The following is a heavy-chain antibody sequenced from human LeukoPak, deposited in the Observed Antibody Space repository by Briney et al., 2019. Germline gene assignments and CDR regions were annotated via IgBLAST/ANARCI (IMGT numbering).Heavy chain of an antibody. CDR1: SGSISNYY. V-gene: IGHV4-4*07. CDR2: IYTSGST. D-gene: IGHD3-10*01. Sequence: SETLSLTCTVSSGSISNYYWSWIRQPAGKGLEWIGRIYTSGSTTYNPSLKTGLTISIDTSKNQFSLKLSSVTAADTAVYYCARDSGTTGEVKFDPWGQGTLVTVSS. CDR3: ARDSGTTGEVKFDP. J-gene: IGHJ5*02.